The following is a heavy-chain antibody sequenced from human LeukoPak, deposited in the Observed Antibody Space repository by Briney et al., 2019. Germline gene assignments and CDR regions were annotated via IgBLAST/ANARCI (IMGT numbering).Heavy chain of an antibody. CDR2: ISYSGST. Sequence: SETLSLTCTVSGGSISIYYWSWIRQPPGKGLEWIWYISYSGSTNFNPSLKSRVTISVDTSKNQFSLKLSSVTAADTAVYYCAREGTAGTNLNWFDPWGQGTLVTVSS. D-gene: IGHD1-1*01. J-gene: IGHJ5*02. CDR1: GGSISIYY. CDR3: AREGTAGTNLNWFDP. V-gene: IGHV4-59*01.